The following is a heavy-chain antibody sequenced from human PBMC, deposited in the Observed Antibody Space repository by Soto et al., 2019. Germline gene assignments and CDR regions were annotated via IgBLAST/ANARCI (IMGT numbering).Heavy chain of an antibody. Sequence: GGSLRLSCSASGFVFSSFALHWVRQAPGKGLEWISYISGSTTYTNYADSVKGRFTISRDNAKNSLYLQMNSLRAEDTAVYYCARYSGYDPSFFDYWGQGTLVTVSS. CDR3: ARYSGYDPSFFDY. V-gene: IGHV3-21*05. CDR1: GFVFSSFA. D-gene: IGHD5-12*01. CDR2: ISGSTTYT. J-gene: IGHJ4*02.